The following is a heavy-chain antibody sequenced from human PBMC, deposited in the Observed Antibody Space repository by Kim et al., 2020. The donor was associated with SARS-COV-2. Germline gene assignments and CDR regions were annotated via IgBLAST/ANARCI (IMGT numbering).Heavy chain of an antibody. CDR2: IYYSGST. CDR1: GGSVSSGSYY. J-gene: IGHJ5*02. D-gene: IGHD6-13*01. CDR3: ARLIAAAGTGWFDP. Sequence: SETLSLTCTVSGGSVSSGSYYWSWIRQPPGKGLEWIGYIYYSGSTNYNPSLKSRVTISVDTSKNQFSLKLSSVTAADPAVYYCARLIAAAGTGWFDPWGQGTLVTVSS. V-gene: IGHV4-61*01.